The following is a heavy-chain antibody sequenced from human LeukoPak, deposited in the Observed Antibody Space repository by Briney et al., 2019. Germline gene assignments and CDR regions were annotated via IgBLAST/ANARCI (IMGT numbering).Heavy chain of an antibody. Sequence: ASVKVSCKTSGYPFTTYEINWARQAAEQGLEWMGWVHPDTGYADYAQKFQGRVTMTSDTSISTAYMELSSLRSDDTAVYFCARGPRNDPWGQGTLVTVSS. CDR2: VHPDTGYA. CDR1: GYPFTTYE. V-gene: IGHV1-8*01. CDR3: ARGPRNDP. J-gene: IGHJ5*02. D-gene: IGHD1-14*01.